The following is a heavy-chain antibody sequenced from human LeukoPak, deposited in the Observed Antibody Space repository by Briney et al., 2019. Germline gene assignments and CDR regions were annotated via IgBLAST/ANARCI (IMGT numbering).Heavy chain of an antibody. J-gene: IGHJ4*02. V-gene: IGHV3-7*01. CDR2: MKQDGSET. Sequence: GGSLRLSCAASGFTFSNYWMSWVRQAPGKGLEWVANMKQDGSETYYVDSVKGRFTISRDNAKNSLYLQMNSLRAEDTAVYYCARGWRTAAGSTSFDYWGQGTLVTVSS. CDR3: ARGWRTAAGSTSFDY. CDR1: GFTFSNYW. D-gene: IGHD6-13*01.